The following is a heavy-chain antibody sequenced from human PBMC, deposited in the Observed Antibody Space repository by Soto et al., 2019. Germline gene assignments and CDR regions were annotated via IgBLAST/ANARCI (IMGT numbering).Heavy chain of an antibody. J-gene: IGHJ2*01. CDR2: IYYRGST. CDR3: ERHCVPRYLHSGPRPRASDL. D-gene: IGHD3-9*01. CDR1: GACIRSYY. V-gene: IGHV4-59*08. Sequence: PSETLCLTCTVSGACIRSYYWSWIRQPPRKGLEWIGYIYYRGSTNYNPSLKSRVTISVDTSKNQFSLNLSSVTATDTAVSYCERHCVPRYLHSGPRPRASDL.